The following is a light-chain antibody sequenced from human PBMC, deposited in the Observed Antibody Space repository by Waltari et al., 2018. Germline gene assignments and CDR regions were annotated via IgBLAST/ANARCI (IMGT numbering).Light chain of an antibody. V-gene: IGLV3-10*01. CDR1: LLTKKF. CDR2: EDT. J-gene: IGLJ2*01. CDR3: YSTDIFRSERGV. Sequence: SYELTQPPSVSVSPGQTATITCAGDLLTKKFTYWFQQKSGQAPVMVIYEDTKRLSAIPERFSGSSSGTTAALTITGAQVEDEADYYCYSTDIFRSERGVFGGGT.